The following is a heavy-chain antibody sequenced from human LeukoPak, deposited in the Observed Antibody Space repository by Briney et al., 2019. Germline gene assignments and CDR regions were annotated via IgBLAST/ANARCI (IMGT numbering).Heavy chain of an antibody. CDR2: IRSNSDGGTI. CDR1: GFTFSTYW. CDR3: ATDFYDST. Sequence: GGSLRLSCAASGFTFSTYWMNWVRQAPGKGLEWVGRIRSNSDGGTIDYAAPVKGRFTLSRDDSKTTLYLQMNSLQTEDTAVYYCATDFYDSTWGQGTLVTVSS. V-gene: IGHV3-15*07. D-gene: IGHD3-22*01. J-gene: IGHJ5*02.